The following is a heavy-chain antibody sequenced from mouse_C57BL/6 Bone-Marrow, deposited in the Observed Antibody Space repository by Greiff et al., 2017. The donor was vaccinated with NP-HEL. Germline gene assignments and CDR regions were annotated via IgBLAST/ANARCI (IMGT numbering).Heavy chain of an antibody. V-gene: IGHV1-26*01. CDR2: INPNNGGT. CDR3: ARSPYYDYRYYYAMDY. Sequence: EVQLQQSGPELVKPGASVKISCKASGYTFTDYYMNWVKQSHGKSLEWIGDINPNNGGTSYNQKFKGKATLTVDKSSSTAYMELRSLTSEDSAVYYCARSPYYDYRYYYAMDYWGQGTSVTVSS. D-gene: IGHD2-4*01. CDR1: GYTFTDYY. J-gene: IGHJ4*01.